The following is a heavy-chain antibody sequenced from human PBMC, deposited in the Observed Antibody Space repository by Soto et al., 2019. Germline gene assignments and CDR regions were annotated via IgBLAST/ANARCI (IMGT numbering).Heavy chain of an antibody. CDR3: ARATSGSSNYYGMDV. D-gene: IGHD1-26*01. CDR1: GGSISSGGYY. J-gene: IGHJ6*02. V-gene: IGHV4-31*03. Sequence: QVQLQESGPGLVKPSQTLSLTCTVSGGSISSGGYYWSWIRQHPGKGLEWIGYIYYSGSTYYNPSLKSRVTISVDTSKNQFSLKLSSVTAADTAVYYFARATSGSSNYYGMDVWGQGTTVTVSS. CDR2: IYYSGST.